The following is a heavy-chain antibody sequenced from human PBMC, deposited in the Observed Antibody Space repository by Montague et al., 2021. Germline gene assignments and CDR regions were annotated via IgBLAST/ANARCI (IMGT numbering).Heavy chain of an antibody. D-gene: IGHD1-14*01. CDR3: ARVCRKQNYYFDY. V-gene: IGHV4-39*01. Sequence: SMAISYTPSLSSRVTISVDTYKNQFSLKLRSVTAAYPAVYFCARVCRKQNYYFDYWGQGALVTVSS. J-gene: IGHJ4*02. CDR2: SMAI.